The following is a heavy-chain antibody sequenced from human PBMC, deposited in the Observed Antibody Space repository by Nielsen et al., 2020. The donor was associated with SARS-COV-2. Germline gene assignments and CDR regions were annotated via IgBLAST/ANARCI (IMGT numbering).Heavy chain of an antibody. CDR2: VSGSGDGT. CDR3: AKEIPVGVEFDY. D-gene: IGHD1-26*01. V-gene: IGHV3-23*01. CDR1: GFSFSTFP. J-gene: IGHJ4*02. Sequence: GGSLRLSCVASGFSFSTFPMSWVRQAPGKGLEWVSAVSGSGDGTWYADSMKGRFTVSRDNSKNTLYLQINSLRADDTAVYYCAKEIPVGVEFDYWGQGTLVTGSS.